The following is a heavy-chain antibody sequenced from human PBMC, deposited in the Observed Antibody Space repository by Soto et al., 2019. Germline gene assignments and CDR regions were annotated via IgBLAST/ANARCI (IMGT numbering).Heavy chain of an antibody. CDR1: GFTFSSYW. D-gene: IGHD2-15*01. J-gene: IGHJ4*02. CDR2: INSDGSST. V-gene: IGHV3-74*01. Sequence: EVQLVESGGGLVQPGGSLRLSCAASGFTFSSYWMHWVRQAPGKGLVWVSRINSDGSSTSYADSVTGRFTISRDNAKNTLYLHRNSLRAEDTAVYYCVRTSLVVAAATREDYWGQGTLVTVSS. CDR3: VRTSLVVAAATREDY.